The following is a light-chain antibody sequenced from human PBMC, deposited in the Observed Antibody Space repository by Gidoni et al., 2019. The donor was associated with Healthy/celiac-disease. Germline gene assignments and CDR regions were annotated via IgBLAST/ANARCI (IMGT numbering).Light chain of an antibody. J-gene: IGKJ2*01. CDR1: QSVLYSSNNKNY. V-gene: IGKV4-1*01. CDR3: HQYYSTPYT. CDR2: WAS. Sequence: DIVMTQYPDSLAVSLGERATINCKSSQSVLYSSNNKNYLAWYQQKPGQPPKLLIYWASTRESGVPDRFSGSWSGTDFTLTISSLQAEDVAVYYCHQYYSTPYTFGQGTKLEIK.